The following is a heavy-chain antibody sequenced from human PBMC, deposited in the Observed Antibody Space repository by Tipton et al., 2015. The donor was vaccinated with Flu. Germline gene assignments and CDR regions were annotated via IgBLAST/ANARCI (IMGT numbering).Heavy chain of an antibody. Sequence: LRLSCTVSGGSIRSYYWSWIRQPAGKGLEWIGGISHSGSTNYNATLKGRGTMSVDTSKSQLSLRLSSATAADTAEYYCARDRGGDRGYTGGDAFDIWGQGPMGSVAS. CDR3: ARDRGGDRGYTGGDAFDI. D-gene: IGHD5-12*01. CDR2: ISHSGST. J-gene: IGHJ3*02. CDR1: GGSIRSYY. V-gene: IGHV4-4*07.